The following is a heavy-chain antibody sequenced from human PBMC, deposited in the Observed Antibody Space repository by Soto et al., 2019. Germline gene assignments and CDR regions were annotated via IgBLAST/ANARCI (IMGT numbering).Heavy chain of an antibody. J-gene: IGHJ3*02. CDR2: IYHSGST. CDR1: GGSISSGGYS. D-gene: IGHD4-17*01. CDR3: ARASGYGDYVPNAFDI. V-gene: IGHV4-30-2*01. Sequence: QLQLQESGSGLVKPSQTLSLTCAVSGGSISSGGYSWSWIRQPPGKGLEWIGYIYHSGSTYYNPSLNSRVTISVDRSKNQFSLKLSSVTAADTAVYYCARASGYGDYVPNAFDIWGQGTMVTVSS.